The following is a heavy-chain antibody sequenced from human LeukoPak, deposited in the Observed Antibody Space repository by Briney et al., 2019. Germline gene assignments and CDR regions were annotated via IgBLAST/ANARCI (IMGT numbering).Heavy chain of an antibody. J-gene: IGHJ4*02. V-gene: IGHV3-21*01. CDR1: GFTFSSYS. CDR2: ISSSSSYI. Sequence: GGSLRLSCAASGFTFSSYSMNWVRQAPGKGLEWVSSISSSSSYIYYADSVKGRFTISRDNAKNSLYLQMNSLRAEDTAVYYCARDKWELRHFDYWGQGTLVTVSS. CDR3: ARDKWELRHFDY. D-gene: IGHD1-26*01.